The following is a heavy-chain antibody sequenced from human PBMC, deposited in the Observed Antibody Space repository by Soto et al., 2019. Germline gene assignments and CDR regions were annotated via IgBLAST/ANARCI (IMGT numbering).Heavy chain of an antibody. CDR3: ARAGSIPAGSREGFDC. D-gene: IGHD3-10*01. V-gene: IGHV3-23*01. CDR1: GFTFGIYG. CDR2: INTGGDQT. J-gene: IGHJ4*02. Sequence: QAGGSLRLSCAASGFTFGIYGMSWIRQIPGKGLEWVSTINTGGDQTFYADPVRGRFTISRDNSKSTLYLQMNNVRVDDTAIYFCARAGSIPAGSREGFDCWGQGILVTVSS.